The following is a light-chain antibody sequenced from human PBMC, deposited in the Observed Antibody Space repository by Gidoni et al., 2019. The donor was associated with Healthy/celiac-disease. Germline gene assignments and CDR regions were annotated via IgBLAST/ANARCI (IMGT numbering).Light chain of an antibody. CDR2: AAS. V-gene: IGKV1-16*02. J-gene: IGKJ1*01. CDR3: QQYNSYPWT. CDR1: HGISDY. Sequence: DIQMTQSPSSLPASVGDSVTINCRASHGISDYVAWLQQKPGNAPQSLNYAASSLQSGVPSKFSGSGSATDFPLIISILHPEDFATYYYQQYNSYPWTFXQXTQVEIK.